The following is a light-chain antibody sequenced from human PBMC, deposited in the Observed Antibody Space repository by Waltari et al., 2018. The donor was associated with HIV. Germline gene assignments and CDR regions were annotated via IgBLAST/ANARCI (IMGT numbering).Light chain of an antibody. CDR2: ATS. CDR1: QGIGDD. V-gene: IGKV1-17*01. J-gene: IGKJ4*01. CDR3: QQHNSYPPT. Sequence: DIQMTQSPSALSASVGDRVTITCRASQGIGDDLDWYQQKPGKAPKRLIYATSSLQSGVPSRFSGSGSGREFTLTISSLQPEDFATYYCQQHNSYPPTFGGGTKVEIK.